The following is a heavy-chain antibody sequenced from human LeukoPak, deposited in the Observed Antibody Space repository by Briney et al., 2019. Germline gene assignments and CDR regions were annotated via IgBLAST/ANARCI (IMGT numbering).Heavy chain of an antibody. CDR3: ARWELSGRVMERLSWIDH. J-gene: IGHJ4*02. CDR2: INWNGGGT. D-gene: IGHD3-16*02. CDR1: GFTFDDFG. V-gene: IGHV3-20*04. Sequence: GGSLRLSCAASGFTFDDFGMTWVRQAPGKGLEWVSGINWNGGGTGYADSVKGRFTISRDNAKKILYLQMNSLRDEDTAVYYCARWELSGRVMERLSWIDHWGQGALVTVSS.